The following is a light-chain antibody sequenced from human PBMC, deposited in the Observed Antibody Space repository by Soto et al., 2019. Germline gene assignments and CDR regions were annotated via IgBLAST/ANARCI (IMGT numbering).Light chain of an antibody. CDR2: GAS. V-gene: IGKV3-20*01. Sequence: EIVLSQSPGTLSLSPGERATLSCRATESVSSRYLAWYQQKAGQAPRLLIYGASSRATGIPDRFSRSGSGTDFTLTISRLEPEDFAVYYCQQYGSTPPWTFGQGTKVDIK. J-gene: IGKJ1*01. CDR1: ESVSSRY. CDR3: QQYGSTPPWT.